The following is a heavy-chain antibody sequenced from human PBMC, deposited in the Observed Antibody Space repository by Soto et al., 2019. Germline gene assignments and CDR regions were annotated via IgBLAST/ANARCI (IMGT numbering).Heavy chain of an antibody. D-gene: IGHD6-13*01. CDR1: GYSFTSYW. CDR2: IYPGDSDT. J-gene: IGHJ5*02. Sequence: GESLKISCKGSGYSFTSYWIGWVRQMPGKGLEWMGIIYPGDSDTRYSPSFQGQVTISADKSISTAYLQWSSLKASDTAMYYCARHLGGIAAAGTLPWFDPWGQGTLVTVSS. V-gene: IGHV5-51*01. CDR3: ARHLGGIAAAGTLPWFDP.